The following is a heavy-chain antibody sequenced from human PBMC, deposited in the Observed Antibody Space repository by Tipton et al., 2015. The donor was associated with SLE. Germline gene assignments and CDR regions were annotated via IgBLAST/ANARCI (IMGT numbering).Heavy chain of an antibody. Sequence: TLSLTCTVSGGSISDYYWSWIRQPPGKGLEWIGYIYYTGSTSYNPSLKSRVTMSVDTSKNQFSLRLSSVTAADTAVYYCARSGYCSSASCSSFDFWGQGTLVTVSS. CDR2: IYYTGST. CDR3: ARSGYCSSASCSSFDF. V-gene: IGHV4-59*08. CDR1: GGSISDYY. D-gene: IGHD2-2*03. J-gene: IGHJ4*02.